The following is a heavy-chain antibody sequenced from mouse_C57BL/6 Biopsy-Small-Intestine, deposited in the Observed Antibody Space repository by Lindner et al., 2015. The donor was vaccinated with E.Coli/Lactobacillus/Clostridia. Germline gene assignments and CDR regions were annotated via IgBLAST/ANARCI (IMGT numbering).Heavy chain of an antibody. Sequence: VQLQESGAELVKPGASVKLSCTASGFNIKDYYMHWVKQRTEQGLEWIGRIDPENGETKNRPRNSKGKATITADTSSNTANLQLSRLTSEDTAVYYCARSGWDRGYFNIWGTGTTVTVSS. D-gene: IGHD3-2*02. J-gene: IGHJ1*03. CDR3: ARSGWDRGYFNI. CDR2: IDPENGET. V-gene: IGHV14-2*01. CDR1: GFNIKDYY.